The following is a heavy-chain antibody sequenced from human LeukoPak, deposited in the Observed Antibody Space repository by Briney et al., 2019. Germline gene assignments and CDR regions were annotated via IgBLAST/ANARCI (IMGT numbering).Heavy chain of an antibody. CDR3: ARHQTPTSPRIVVVPAAIDY. CDR1: GGSFSGYY. Sequence: PSETLSLTCAVYGGSFSGYYWSWIRQPPGKGLEWIGEINHSGSTNYNPSLKSRVTISVDTSKNQFSLKLSSVTAADTAVYYCARHQTPTSPRIVVVPAAIDYWGQGTLVTVSS. V-gene: IGHV4-34*01. J-gene: IGHJ4*02. D-gene: IGHD2-2*01. CDR2: INHSGST.